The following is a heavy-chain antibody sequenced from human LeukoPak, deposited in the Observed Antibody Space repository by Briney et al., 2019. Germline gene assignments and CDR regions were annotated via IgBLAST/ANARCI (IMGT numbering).Heavy chain of an antibody. Sequence: ASVKVSCKASGYTFTSYDINWVRQATGQGLEWMGWMNPNSGNTGYAQKFQGRVTITRNTSISTAYMELSSLRSEDTAVYYCARHSSGYYGDAFDIWGPGTMVTVSS. D-gene: IGHD3-22*01. CDR3: ARHSSGYYGDAFDI. V-gene: IGHV1-8*03. CDR1: GYTFTSYD. J-gene: IGHJ3*02. CDR2: MNPNSGNT.